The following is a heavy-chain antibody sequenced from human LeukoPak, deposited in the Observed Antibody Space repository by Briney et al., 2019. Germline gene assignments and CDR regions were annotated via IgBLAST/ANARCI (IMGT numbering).Heavy chain of an antibody. J-gene: IGHJ6*02. V-gene: IGHV3-30*19. D-gene: IGHD2-15*01. CDR1: GFTFSSYG. Sequence: GGSLRLSCAASGFTFSSYGMHWVRQAPGKGLEWVAVISYDGSNKYYADSVKGRFTISRDNSKNTLYLQMNSLRAEDTAVYYCAREVVAATQYYYYGMDVWGQGTTVTVSS. CDR2: ISYDGSNK. CDR3: AREVVAATQYYYYGMDV.